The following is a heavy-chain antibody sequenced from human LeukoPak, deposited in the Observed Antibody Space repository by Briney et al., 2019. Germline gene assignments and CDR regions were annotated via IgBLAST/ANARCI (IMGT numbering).Heavy chain of an antibody. Sequence: GGSLRLSCAACGFTFSSYWMHWVRQAPGKGLVWVSRINSDGSSTSYADSVKGRLTISRDNAKNTLYLQMNSLRVEDTAVYYCARGDGYAQRDWGQGTLVTVPS. CDR1: GFTFSSYW. J-gene: IGHJ4*02. CDR2: INSDGSST. D-gene: IGHD5-12*01. V-gene: IGHV3-74*01. CDR3: ARGDGYAQRD.